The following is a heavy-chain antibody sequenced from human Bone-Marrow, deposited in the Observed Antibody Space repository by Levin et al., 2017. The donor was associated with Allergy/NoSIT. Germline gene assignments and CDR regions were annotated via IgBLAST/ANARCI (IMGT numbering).Heavy chain of an antibody. CDR1: GFTFRTHG. CDR3: GKRDTEFDYGYEVFDF. D-gene: IGHD5-18*01. V-gene: IGHV3-30*18. J-gene: IGHJ4*02. CDR2: IYYHGNNQ. Sequence: GESLKISCTASGFTFRTHGMQWVRQSPGKGLEWVALIYYHGNNQYYADSVKGRFTISRDDSRNTVYLQMNSLRPEDTAVYYCGKRDTEFDYGYEVFDFWGQGTQVTVSS.